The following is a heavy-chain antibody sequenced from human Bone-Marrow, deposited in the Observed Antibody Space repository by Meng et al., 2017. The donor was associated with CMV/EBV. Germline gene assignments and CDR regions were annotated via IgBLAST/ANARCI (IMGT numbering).Heavy chain of an antibody. V-gene: IGHV4-59*01. CDR2: IYYSGST. D-gene: IGHD2-2*01. CDR3: ARTLGYCSSTICYLPAYFDY. CDR1: GGSISSYY. Sequence: SETLSLTCTVSGGSISSYYWSWIRQPPGKGLEWIGYIYYSGSTNYNPSLKSRVTISVDTSKNQFSLKLSSVTAADTAVYYCARTLGYCSSTICYLPAYFDYWGQGTLVTVSS. J-gene: IGHJ4*02.